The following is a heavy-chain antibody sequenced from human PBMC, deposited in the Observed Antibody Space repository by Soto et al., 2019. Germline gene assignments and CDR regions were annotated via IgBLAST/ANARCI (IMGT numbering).Heavy chain of an antibody. Sequence: SGPTLVNPTQTLALTCTFSGFSLSTSGVGVGWIRQPPGKALEWLALIYWDDDKRYSPSLKSRLTITKDTSKNQVVLTMTNMDPVDTATYYCAHRRWRSEYSNHNWFDPWGQGTLVTVSS. V-gene: IGHV2-5*02. CDR2: IYWDDDK. J-gene: IGHJ5*02. CDR1: GFSLSTSGVG. D-gene: IGHD6-6*01. CDR3: AHRRWRSEYSNHNWFDP.